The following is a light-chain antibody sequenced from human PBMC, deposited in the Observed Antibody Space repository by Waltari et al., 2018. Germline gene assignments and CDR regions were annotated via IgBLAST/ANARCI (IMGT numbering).Light chain of an antibody. CDR2: SNN. J-gene: IGLJ2*01. CDR1: GSNIGART. V-gene: IGLV1-44*01. Sequence: QSVLTQSPSTSGTPGQTVTIFCSGSGSNIGARTVNWYQQLPGTAPKLLIYSNNQRPSGVPYRFSGSKSGSSASLAISRLQSEDEADYYCAAWDDTLNGVLFGGGTKLTVL. CDR3: AAWDDTLNGVL.